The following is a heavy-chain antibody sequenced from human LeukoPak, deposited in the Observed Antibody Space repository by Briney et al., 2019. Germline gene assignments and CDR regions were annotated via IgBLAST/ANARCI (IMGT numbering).Heavy chain of an antibody. CDR2: IYHVGGT. CDR1: GVSIKANSDY. V-gene: IGHV4-39*07. CDR3: ARWSGSVTARNYYYYVDV. Sequence: SETLSLTCNVSGVSIKANSDYWGWLRQPPGKGLEWIGSIYHVGGTYYNPSLKSRVTISIDTSKNQFSLRLTSVTAADTAIYYCARWSGSVTARNYYYYVDVWGEGTTVTVSS. J-gene: IGHJ6*03. D-gene: IGHD6-6*01.